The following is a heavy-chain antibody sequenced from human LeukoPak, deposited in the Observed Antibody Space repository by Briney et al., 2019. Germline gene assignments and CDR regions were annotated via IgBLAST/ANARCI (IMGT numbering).Heavy chain of an antibody. CDR2: IKQDDSEK. J-gene: IGHJ4*02. D-gene: IGHD5-18*01. CDR1: GFTFSSYR. CDR3: ASLDTAMVTDVGY. V-gene: IGHV3-7*01. Sequence: GGSLRLSCAASGFTFSSYRTSWARQAPGKGLEWVACIKQDDSEKYYVDSVKGRFTISRDNAKNSLYLQMSSLRAEDTAVYYCASLDTAMVTDVGYWGQGTLVTVSS.